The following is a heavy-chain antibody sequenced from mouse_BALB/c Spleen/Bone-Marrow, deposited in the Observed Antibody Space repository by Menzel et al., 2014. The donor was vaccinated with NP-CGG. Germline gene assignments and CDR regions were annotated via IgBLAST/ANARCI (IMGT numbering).Heavy chain of an antibody. V-gene: IGHV4-1*02. D-gene: IGHD4-1*01. J-gene: IGHJ3*01. Sequence: EVQLQESGGGLVQPGGSLKLSCAASGFDFSRYWMSWVRQAPGKGLEWIGEINPDSSTINYTPSLKGKFIISRDNAKNTLYLQMSKVRSEDTALYYCARNWDVGFAYWGQGTLVTVSA. CDR1: GFDFSRYW. CDR3: ARNWDVGFAY. CDR2: INPDSSTI.